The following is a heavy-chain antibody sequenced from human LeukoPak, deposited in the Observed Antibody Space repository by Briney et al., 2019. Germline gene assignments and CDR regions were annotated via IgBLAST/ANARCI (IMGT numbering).Heavy chain of an antibody. J-gene: IGHJ6*02. V-gene: IGHV4-4*02. CDR2: IYHSGST. Sequence: PSGTLSLTCAVSGGSISSSNWWSWVRQPPGKGLEWIGEIYHSGSTNYNPSLKSRVTISVDKSKNQFSLKLSSVTAADTAVYYCARAIAVAGTITEYGSIFYYYYGMDVWGQGTTVTVSS. CDR3: ARAIAVAGTITEYGSIFYYYYGMDV. D-gene: IGHD6-19*01. CDR1: GGSISSSNW.